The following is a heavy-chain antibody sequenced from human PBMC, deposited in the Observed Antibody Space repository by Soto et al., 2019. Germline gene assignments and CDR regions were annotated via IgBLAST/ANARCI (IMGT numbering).Heavy chain of an antibody. CDR2: IKGDGSEK. V-gene: IGHV3-7*01. Sequence: EVQLVESGGGLVQPGGSLRLSCAASGFTFSSYWINWVRQTPGKGLEWVANIKGDGSEKYYVDSLKGRFTISRDNAKNSLYLLMDSLRAEDTAVYYCVRGTMAPGLDHWGQGTLVTVSS. CDR1: GFTFSSYW. CDR3: VRGTMAPGLDH. D-gene: IGHD3-3*01. J-gene: IGHJ4*02.